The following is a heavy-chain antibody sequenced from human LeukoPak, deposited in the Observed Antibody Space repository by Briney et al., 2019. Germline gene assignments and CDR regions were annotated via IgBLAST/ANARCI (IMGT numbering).Heavy chain of an antibody. J-gene: IGHJ4*02. CDR1: GFTFSTYA. CDR2: INSAGST. V-gene: IGHV3-23*01. CDR3: AKDQNTVATAPFDY. Sequence: PGGSRRLSCAASGFTFSTYAMSWVGKAPGKGLEWVSAINSAGSTYYGDSVRGRFTISRDNSKNVLYLQMDSLRAEDTALYYCAKDQNTVATAPFDYWGQGTLVTVSS. D-gene: IGHD4-17*01.